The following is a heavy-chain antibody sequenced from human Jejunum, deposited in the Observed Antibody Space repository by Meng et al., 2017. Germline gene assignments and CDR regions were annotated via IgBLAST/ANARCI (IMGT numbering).Heavy chain of an antibody. CDR1: GFSFSSYS. J-gene: IGHJ1*01. D-gene: IGHD3-22*01. CDR3: AKAPYDVHGYSFFHH. V-gene: IGHV3-21*04. CDR2: ISSSDTYI. Sequence: GESLKISCAASGFSFSSYSMNWVRQAPGKGLEWVSFISSSDTYIYYADSVKGRFTISRDNSKNTLYLQMNKLRAEDTAVYYCAKAPYDVHGYSFFHHWGQGTLVTVSS.